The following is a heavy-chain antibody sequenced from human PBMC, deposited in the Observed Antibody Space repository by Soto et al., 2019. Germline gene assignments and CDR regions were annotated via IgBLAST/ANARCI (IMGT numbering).Heavy chain of an antibody. J-gene: IGHJ4*02. Sequence: EVQLEESGGGLVQPGGSLRLSCVASGFTFSNYGMTWVRQAPGKGLEWVSVMSGSGAGAHSADAVKGRFTISGDNSKNTLYLQMYSLRVEDTAVYYCAKARRAVARYYSFESWGQGILVNLSS. CDR1: GFTFSNYG. D-gene: IGHD6-19*01. CDR3: AKARRAVARYYSFES. V-gene: IGHV3-23*04. CDR2: MSGSGAGA.